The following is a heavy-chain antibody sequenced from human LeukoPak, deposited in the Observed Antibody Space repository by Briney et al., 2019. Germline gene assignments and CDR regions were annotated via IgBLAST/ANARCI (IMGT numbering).Heavy chain of an antibody. J-gene: IGHJ6*04. D-gene: IGHD3-22*01. V-gene: IGHV3-23*01. CDR3: TRDGRGTMID. CDR2: ISDSGGST. CDR1: GITLSNYG. Sequence: GGSLRLSCAVSGITLSNYGMSWVRQAPGKGLEWVAGISDSGGSTKYADSVKGRFTISRDNPKNTLILQMNSLRAEDTAVYYCTRDGRGTMIDWGKGTTVTVSS.